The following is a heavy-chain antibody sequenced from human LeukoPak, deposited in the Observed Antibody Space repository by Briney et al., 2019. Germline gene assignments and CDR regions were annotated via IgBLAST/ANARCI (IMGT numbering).Heavy chain of an antibody. J-gene: IGHJ4*02. D-gene: IGHD3-9*01. Sequence: SETLSLTCAVYGGSFSGYYWSWIRQPPGKGLEWIGEINHSGSTNYNPSLKSRVTISVDTSKNQFSLKLSSVTAADTAVYYCARGLLHYDILTGYYNKYFDYWGQGTLVTVSS. CDR2: INHSGST. V-gene: IGHV4-34*01. CDR1: GGSFSGYY. CDR3: ARGLLHYDILTGYYNKYFDY.